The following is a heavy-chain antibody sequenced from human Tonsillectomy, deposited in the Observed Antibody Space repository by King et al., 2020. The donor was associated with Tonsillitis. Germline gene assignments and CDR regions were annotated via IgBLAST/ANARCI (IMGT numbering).Heavy chain of an antibody. D-gene: IGHD2-2*03. Sequence: VQLVESGGGVVQPGRSLRLSCAASGFTFSSYGMHWVRQAPGKGLEWVAVIWYDGRIKYYADSVKGRFTISRDNSKNTLYLQMNSLRAEDTAVYYCARDGSAYYYMDVWGTGTTVTVSS. CDR3: ARDGSAYYYMDV. CDR2: IWYDGRIK. J-gene: IGHJ6*03. V-gene: IGHV3-33*08. CDR1: GFTFSSYG.